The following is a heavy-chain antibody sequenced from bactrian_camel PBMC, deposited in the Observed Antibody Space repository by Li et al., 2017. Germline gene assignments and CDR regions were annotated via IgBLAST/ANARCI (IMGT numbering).Heavy chain of an antibody. D-gene: IGHD4*01. J-gene: IGHJ4*01. Sequence: HVQLVESGGGLVQPGGSLRLSCQVSENRDKYACMGWFRQSPGKGREGVAAVDYDGTTNVQFSVKGRFTISRDNAKTTLFLQMNSLKPEDTAMYYCAAAPCPVYSDFAGWGQGTQVTVS. CDR2: VDYDGTT. CDR3: AAAPCPVYSDFAG. CDR1: ENRDKYAC. V-gene: IGHV3S53*01.